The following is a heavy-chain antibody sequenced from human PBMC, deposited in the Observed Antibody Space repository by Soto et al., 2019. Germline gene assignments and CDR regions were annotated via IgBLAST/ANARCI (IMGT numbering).Heavy chain of an antibody. D-gene: IGHD4-17*01. Sequence: PGGSLRLSCAASGFTFSRYCMDWVRQAPRKGLEWVASISASSASIYYADSLGGRFTISRDNANNSVSLLMKRLRHEDTAMYYCARDWRDLGDFNWFDPWGQGTLVTVSS. J-gene: IGHJ5*02. CDR2: ISASSASI. CDR1: GFTFSRYC. V-gene: IGHV3-21*01. CDR3: ARDWRDLGDFNWFDP.